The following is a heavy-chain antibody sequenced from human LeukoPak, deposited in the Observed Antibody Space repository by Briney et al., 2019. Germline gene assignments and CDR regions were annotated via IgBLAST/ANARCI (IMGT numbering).Heavy chain of an antibody. Sequence: GGSLRLSCAASGFTFSSYSMNWVRQAPGKGLEWVSYISSSSSTIYYADSVKGRFTISRDNAKNSLYLQMNSLRAEDTAVYYCARERIYDRTLYWGQGTLVTVSS. CDR1: GFTFSSYS. J-gene: IGHJ4*02. CDR2: ISSSSSTI. CDR3: ARERIYDRTLY. V-gene: IGHV3-48*01. D-gene: IGHD3-22*01.